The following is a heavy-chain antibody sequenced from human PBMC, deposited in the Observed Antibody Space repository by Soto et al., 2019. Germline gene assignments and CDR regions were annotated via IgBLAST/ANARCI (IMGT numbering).Heavy chain of an antibody. J-gene: IGHJ4*02. CDR1: GYTFTSYD. CDR3: AREGSSSGPNYFDY. Sequence: LVKVACKASGYTFTSYDINWVRQDTGQGLEWMGWMIPIFGKANYAQRFQGRVTITADESTSTAYMELSSLRSEDTAVYYCAREGSSSGPNYFDYWGQGTLVTVSS. V-gene: IGHV1-69*13. D-gene: IGHD6-6*01. CDR2: MIPIFGKA.